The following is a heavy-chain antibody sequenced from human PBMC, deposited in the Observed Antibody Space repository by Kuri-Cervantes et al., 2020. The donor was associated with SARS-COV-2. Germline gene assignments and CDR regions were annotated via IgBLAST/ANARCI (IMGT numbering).Heavy chain of an antibody. CDR1: GFTFSSYA. Sequence: GGSLRLSCAASGFTFSSYAMSWVRQAPGKGLEWVSAISGSGGSTHYADSVKGRFTISRDNSKNTLYLQMNSLRAEDTAVYYCAKEGFFYGSGRHFDYWGQGTLVTVSS. J-gene: IGHJ4*02. CDR2: ISGSGGST. D-gene: IGHD3-10*01. CDR3: AKEGFFYGSGRHFDY. V-gene: IGHV3-23*01.